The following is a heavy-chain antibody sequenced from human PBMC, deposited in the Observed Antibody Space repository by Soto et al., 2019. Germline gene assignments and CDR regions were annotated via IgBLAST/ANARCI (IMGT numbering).Heavy chain of an antibody. D-gene: IGHD6-19*01. CDR3: AKTDKFNPQSSGWANRFDY. Sequence: EAQLLESGGGLVQPGGSLRLSCAASGFTFSSYAMTWVRQAPGKGLEWVSTISRSGDSTYYRDSVKGRFTISRDNSKNTVYLQMNSLRAEDTAGYYCAKTDKFNPQSSGWANRFDYWGQGTLVTVSS. CDR2: ISRSGDST. J-gene: IGHJ4*02. V-gene: IGHV3-23*01. CDR1: GFTFSSYA.